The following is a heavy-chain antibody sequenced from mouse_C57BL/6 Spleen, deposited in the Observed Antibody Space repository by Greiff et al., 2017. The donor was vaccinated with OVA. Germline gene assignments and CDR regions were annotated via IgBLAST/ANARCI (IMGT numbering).Heavy chain of an antibody. D-gene: IGHD2-5*01. CDR3: TRPYYSNPFDY. J-gene: IGHJ2*01. V-gene: IGHV1-15*01. CDR1: GYTFTDYE. Sequence: QVQLQQSGAELVRPGASVTLSCKASGYTFTDYEMHWVKQTPVHGLEWIGAIDPETGGTAYNQKFKGKAILTADKSSSTAYMELRSLTSEDSAVYYCTRPYYSNPFDYWGQGTTLTVSS. CDR2: IDPETGGT.